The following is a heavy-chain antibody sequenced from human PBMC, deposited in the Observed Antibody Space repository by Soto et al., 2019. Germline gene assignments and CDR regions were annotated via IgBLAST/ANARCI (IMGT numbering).Heavy chain of an antibody. V-gene: IGHV3-7*01. Sequence: GSLRLSCRASGSMFSTYWVSWVRQAPGKGLEYVAAIKPDGSETDYVESVKGRFTISRDNAKDSLFLQMNGLRVEDTAVYYCAREAYWGQGTLVTVPQ. CDR1: GSMFSTYW. CDR2: IKPDGSET. J-gene: IGHJ4*02. CDR3: AREAY.